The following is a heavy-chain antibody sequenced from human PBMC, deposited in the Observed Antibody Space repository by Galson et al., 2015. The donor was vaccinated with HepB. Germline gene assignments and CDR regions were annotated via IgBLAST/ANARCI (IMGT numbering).Heavy chain of an antibody. V-gene: IGHV3-30*18. D-gene: IGHD6-13*01. J-gene: IGHJ4*02. CDR1: GFTFSSYG. CDR3: AKSSDAAGMVLGY. CDR2: ISYDGSNK. Sequence: SLRLSCAASGFTFSSYGMHWVRQAPGKGLEWVAVISYDGSNKYYADSVKGRFTISRDNSKNTLYLQMNSLRAEDTAVYYCAKSSDAAGMVLGYWGQGTLVTVSS.